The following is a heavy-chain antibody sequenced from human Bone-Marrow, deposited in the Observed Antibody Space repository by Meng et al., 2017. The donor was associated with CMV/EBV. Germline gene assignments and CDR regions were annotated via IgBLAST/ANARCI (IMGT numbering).Heavy chain of an antibody. Sequence: GESLKISCAASGFTFSSYAMHWVRQAPGKGLEWVSAISGSGGSTYYADSVKGRFTISRDNSKNTLYLQMNSLRAEDTAVYYCAKDRRIGLQRRYIAAAGIDYWGQGTLVTVSS. V-gene: IGHV3-23*01. D-gene: IGHD6-13*01. CDR2: ISGSGGST. CDR3: AKDRRIGLQRRYIAAAGIDY. CDR1: GFTFSSYA. J-gene: IGHJ4*02.